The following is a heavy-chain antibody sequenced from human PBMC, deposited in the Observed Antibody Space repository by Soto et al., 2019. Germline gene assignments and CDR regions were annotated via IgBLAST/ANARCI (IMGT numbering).Heavy chain of an antibody. J-gene: IGHJ4*01. Sequence: EVQLVETGGDLIQPWGSLKLSCSVSGLTVSRSLLSWVRQAPGKGLEWISVIYSGGATYYAASVKGRFSISRDTSENRLYLQMSRLRADDTAVYYCASRAPYCSTTTCFDHWGQGALVTVSS. D-gene: IGHD2-2*01. V-gene: IGHV3-53*02. CDR3: ASRAPYCSTTTCFDH. CDR2: IYSGGAT. CDR1: GLTVSRSL.